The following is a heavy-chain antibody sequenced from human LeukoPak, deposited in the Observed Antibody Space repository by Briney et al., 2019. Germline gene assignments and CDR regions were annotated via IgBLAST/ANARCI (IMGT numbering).Heavy chain of an antibody. CDR1: GGTFSSYT. J-gene: IGHJ4*02. Sequence: SVKVSCKASGGTFSSYTISWVRQAPGQGLEWXXXXIPILGIANYAQKFQGRVTITADKSTSTAYMELSSLRSEDTAVYYCARDPRIKDHSSGYDDYWGQGTLVTVSS. V-gene: IGHV1-69*04. CDR2: XIPILGIA. D-gene: IGHD3-22*01. CDR3: ARDPRIKDHSSGYDDY.